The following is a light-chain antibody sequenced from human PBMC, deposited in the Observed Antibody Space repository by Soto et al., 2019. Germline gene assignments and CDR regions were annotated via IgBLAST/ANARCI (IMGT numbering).Light chain of an antibody. V-gene: IGKV4-1*01. CDR2: WAS. CDR3: QQYYSTPRT. CDR1: QSVLYSSNNKNY. Sequence: DIVMTQSPDSLAVSLGERATINCKSSQSVLYSSNNKNYLAWYQQKPGQPPKLLIFWASSRKSGVPDRFSGSGSVTDFTLTISSLQAEDEAVYYSQQYYSTPRTFGQGTKVEIK. J-gene: IGKJ1*01.